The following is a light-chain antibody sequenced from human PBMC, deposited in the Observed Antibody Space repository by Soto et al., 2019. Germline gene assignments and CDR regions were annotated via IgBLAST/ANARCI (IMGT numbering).Light chain of an antibody. CDR2: GAS. V-gene: IGKV3-20*01. J-gene: IGKJ4*01. CDR1: ETVSSDF. Sequence: EIVLTQSPGTLSLSPGDRAALSCRASETVSSDFLAWYQQQPPQAPRLLIYGASIRATGIPDRFSGSGSGTDFTLTISRLEPEDFAVYYCQQYGSSPLTFGGGTKVDIK. CDR3: QQYGSSPLT.